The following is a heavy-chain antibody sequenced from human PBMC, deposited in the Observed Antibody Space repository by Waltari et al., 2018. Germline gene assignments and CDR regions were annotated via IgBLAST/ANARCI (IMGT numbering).Heavy chain of an antibody. CDR3: ARLTVSRYNRWFDP. CDR1: GGSISSSSYY. CDR2: IYYSGRT. D-gene: IGHD1-20*01. Sequence: QLQLQESGPGLVKPSETLSLTCTVSGGSISSSSYYWGWIRQPPGKGLEWIGSIYYSGRTSHNPSLKSRVTISVDTSKNQFSLKLSSVTAADTAVYYCARLTVSRYNRWFDPWGQGTLVTVSS. V-gene: IGHV4-39*01. J-gene: IGHJ5*02.